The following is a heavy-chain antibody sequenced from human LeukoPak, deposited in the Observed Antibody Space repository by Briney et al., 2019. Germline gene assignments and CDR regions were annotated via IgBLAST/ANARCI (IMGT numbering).Heavy chain of an antibody. Sequence: GGSLRLSCAASGFTFSSYAMSWVRQAPGKGLEWVSAISGGGGSTYYAHSVKGRFTISRDNSKNTLYLQMNSLRAEDTAVYYCAKVQGGATDAFDIWGQGTMVTVSS. V-gene: IGHV3-23*01. J-gene: IGHJ3*02. CDR1: GFTFSSYA. CDR2: ISGGGGST. CDR3: AKVQGGATDAFDI. D-gene: IGHD1-26*01.